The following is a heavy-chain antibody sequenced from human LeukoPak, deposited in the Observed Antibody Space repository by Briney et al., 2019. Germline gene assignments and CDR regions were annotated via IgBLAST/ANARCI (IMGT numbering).Heavy chain of an antibody. CDR2: ISGGSDNI. CDR3: AKGRYSSGWYYDY. J-gene: IGHJ4*02. V-gene: IGHV3-23*01. Sequence: GGSLRLSCAASGFTFSSYAMGWVRQAPGKGVEGVSGISGGSDNIYYADSVKGRFTASRDNSKNTLYLQMNSLRAEDTAVYYCAKGRYSSGWYYDYWGQGTLVTVSS. CDR1: GFTFSSYA. D-gene: IGHD6-19*01.